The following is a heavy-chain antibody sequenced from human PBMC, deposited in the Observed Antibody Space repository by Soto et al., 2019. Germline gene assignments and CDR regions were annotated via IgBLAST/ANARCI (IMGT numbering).Heavy chain of an antibody. J-gene: IGHJ3*02. CDR1: GGTFSSCA. Sequence: QVQLVQSGAEVKKPGSSVKVSCKASGGTFSSCAISWVRQAPGQGLEWMGGIIPIFGTANYAQKFQGRVTITADESTSTAYMELSSLRSEDTAVYYCALVYCSSTSCYSPAAFDIWGQGTMVTVSS. D-gene: IGHD2-2*01. CDR2: IIPIFGTA. V-gene: IGHV1-69*01. CDR3: ALVYCSSTSCYSPAAFDI.